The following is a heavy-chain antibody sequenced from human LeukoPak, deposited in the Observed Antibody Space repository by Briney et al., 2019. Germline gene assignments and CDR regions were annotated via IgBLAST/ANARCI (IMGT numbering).Heavy chain of an antibody. CDR3: AKDHDYGGNSGRYFDY. CDR1: GFTFEDSA. D-gene: IGHD4-23*01. Sequence: GGSLRLSCAASGFTFEDSAMHWVRQAPGKGLEWVSFISWNSGRIDYADSVKGRFTISRDNAKNSLYLQMNSLRADDTALYYCAKDHDYGGNSGRYFDYWGQGTLVTVSS. V-gene: IGHV3-9*01. J-gene: IGHJ4*02. CDR2: ISWNSGRI.